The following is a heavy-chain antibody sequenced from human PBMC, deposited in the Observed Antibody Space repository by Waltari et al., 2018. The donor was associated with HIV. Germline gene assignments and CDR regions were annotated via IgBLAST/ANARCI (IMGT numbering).Heavy chain of an antibody. CDR3: AKEDSSSSDPHYFDY. Sequence: QVQLVESGGGVVQPARSLRLSCAASGLTFRRXXXXWVRQAPGKGLEWVAVIWHDETNKYYADSVTGRFTISRDNSMNTLYLQMNSLRAEDTAMYYCAKEDSSSSDPHYFDYWGQGTLVTVSS. V-gene: IGHV3-30*18. CDR2: IWHDETNK. D-gene: IGHD6-6*01. CDR1: GLTFRRXX. J-gene: IGHJ4*02.